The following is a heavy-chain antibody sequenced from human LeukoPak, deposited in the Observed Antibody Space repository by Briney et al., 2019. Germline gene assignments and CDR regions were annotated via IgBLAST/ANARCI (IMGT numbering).Heavy chain of an antibody. CDR3: ARDRGMAAPAVLPALLFDY. D-gene: IGHD2-2*01. CDR1: GGSISSYY. J-gene: IGHJ4*02. Sequence: SETLSLTCTVSGGSISSYYWSWIRQPAGKGLEWIARIYTSGSINYNPSLNPSLKSRVTMSVDTSKNQFSLRLSSVTAADTAVYYCARDRGMAAPAVLPALLFDYWGQGTLVTVSS. CDR2: IYTSGSI. V-gene: IGHV4-4*07.